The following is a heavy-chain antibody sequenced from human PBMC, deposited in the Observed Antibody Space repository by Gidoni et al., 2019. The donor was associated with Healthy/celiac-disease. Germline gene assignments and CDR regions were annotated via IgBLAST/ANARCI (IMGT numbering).Heavy chain of an antibody. CDR1: GCNFSSYG. J-gene: IGHJ6*02. Sequence: QVQLVESGGGVVQPGRSLRLSCAASGCNFSSYGMHWVRPAPGKGLEWVAVIWYDGSNKYYADSVKGRFTISRDNSKNTLYLQMNSLRAEDTAVYYCARDRRTIVVVTAPYYYYGMDVWGQGTTVTVSS. D-gene: IGHD2-21*02. CDR2: IWYDGSNK. V-gene: IGHV3-33*01. CDR3: ARDRRTIVVVTAPYYYYGMDV.